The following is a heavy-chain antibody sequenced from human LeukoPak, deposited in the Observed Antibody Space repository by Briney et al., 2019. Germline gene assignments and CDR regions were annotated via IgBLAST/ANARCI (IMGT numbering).Heavy chain of an antibody. D-gene: IGHD5-24*01. Sequence: SETLSPTCSVSGGSIRSSNCYWGWIRQPPGMGLEWIGSIFDRGTTYYNPSLKSRVTISVDTSKNQFSLRLTSVTAADTAVYFCARHEEEDGYNAKSPDHWGQGTLVTVSS. V-gene: IGHV4-39*01. J-gene: IGHJ4*02. CDR2: IFDRGTT. CDR1: GGSIRSSNCY. CDR3: ARHEEEDGYNAKSPDH.